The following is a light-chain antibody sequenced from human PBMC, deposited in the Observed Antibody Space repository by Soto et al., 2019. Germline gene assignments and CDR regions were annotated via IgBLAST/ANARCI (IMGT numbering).Light chain of an antibody. CDR2: DSH. CDR3: GTWDGTLSASVV. J-gene: IGLJ2*01. Sequence: QSVLTQPPSVSAAPGQNVTISCSASSSNIGSNYVSWYQQLPGAAPKLLIYDSHKRPSGIPDRFSGSKSGTSTTLGITGLQTGDEADYYCGTWDGTLSASVVFGGGTKLTVL. CDR1: SSNIGSNY. V-gene: IGLV1-51*01.